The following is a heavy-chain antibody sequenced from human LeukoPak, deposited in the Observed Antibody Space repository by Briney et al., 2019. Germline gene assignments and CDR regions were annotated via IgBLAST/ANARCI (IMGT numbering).Heavy chain of an antibody. CDR1: GGSISSYY. V-gene: IGHV4-59*13. CDR2: IYYSGST. D-gene: IGHD3-3*01. J-gene: IGHJ1*01. Sequence: LETLSLTCTVSGGSISSYYWNWIRQPPGKGLEWIGYIYYSGSTNYNPSLKSRVTISVDRSKNQFSLKLSSVTAADTAVYYCARSRGVLDYFHHWGQGTLVTVSS. CDR3: ARSRGVLDYFHH.